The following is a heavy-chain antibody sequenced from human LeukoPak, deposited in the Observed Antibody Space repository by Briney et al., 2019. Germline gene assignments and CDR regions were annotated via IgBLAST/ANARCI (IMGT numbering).Heavy chain of an antibody. J-gene: IGHJ4*02. Sequence: SETLSLTCTVSGGSISSYYWSWIRQPAGKGLGWIGRIYTSGSTNYNPSLKSRVTMSVDTSKNQFSLRLSSVNAADTAVYYCARDILATSIAAPYYWGQGTLVTGSS. CDR3: ARDILATSIAAPYY. D-gene: IGHD6-13*01. CDR1: GGSISSYY. V-gene: IGHV4-4*07. CDR2: IYTSGST.